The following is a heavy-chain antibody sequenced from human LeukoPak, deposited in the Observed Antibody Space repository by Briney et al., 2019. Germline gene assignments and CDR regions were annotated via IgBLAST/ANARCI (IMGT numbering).Heavy chain of an antibody. CDR3: ARDRDGSGVFDY. V-gene: IGHV3-13*01. Sequence: GGSLRLSCAASGFTFSSYDMHWVRQATGKGLEWVSAIGTAGDTYYPGSVKGRFTISRENAKNSLYLQMNSLRAGDTAVYYCARDRDGSGVFDYWGQGTLVTVSS. CDR2: IGTAGDT. J-gene: IGHJ4*02. D-gene: IGHD3-10*01. CDR1: GFTFSSYD.